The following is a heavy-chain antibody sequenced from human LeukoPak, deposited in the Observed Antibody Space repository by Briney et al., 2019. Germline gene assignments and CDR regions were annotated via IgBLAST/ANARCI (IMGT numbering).Heavy chain of an antibody. CDR2: ISAYNGNT. CDR1: GYTFTSYG. Sequence: GASVKVSCKASGYTFTSYGISWVRQAPGQGLEWMGWISAYNGNTNYAQKLQGRVTMTTDTSTGTAYMELRSLRSDDTAVYYCARVTRVGATGDAFDIWGQGTMVTVSS. V-gene: IGHV1-18*01. CDR3: ARVTRVGATGDAFDI. D-gene: IGHD1-26*01. J-gene: IGHJ3*02.